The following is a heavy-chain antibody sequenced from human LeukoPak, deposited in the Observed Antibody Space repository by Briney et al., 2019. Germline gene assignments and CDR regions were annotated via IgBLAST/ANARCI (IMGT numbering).Heavy chain of an antibody. CDR2: IYPGDSDT. Sequence: GESLKISCKGSGYSFTTYWIGWVRQMPGKGLEWMGIIYPGDSDTSYSPSFQGQVTISADKSISTAYLQWSSLKASDTAMYYCARGGAERYCSSTSCYTPFDPWGQGTLVTVSS. D-gene: IGHD2-2*02. CDR3: ARGGAERYCSSTSCYTPFDP. J-gene: IGHJ5*02. CDR1: GYSFTTYW. V-gene: IGHV5-51*01.